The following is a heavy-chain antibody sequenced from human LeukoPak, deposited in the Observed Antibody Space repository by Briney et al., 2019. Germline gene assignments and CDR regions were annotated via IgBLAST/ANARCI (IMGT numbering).Heavy chain of an antibody. D-gene: IGHD2-15*01. J-gene: IGHJ4*02. V-gene: IGHV4-34*01. CDR2: INHSGST. Sequence: PGGSLRLSCAASGFTFSSYAMHWIRQPPGKGLEWIGEINHSGSTNCNPSLKSRVTISVDTSKNQFSLKLSSVTAADTAVYYCARGRSYRRYCSGGSCYADRFLFDYWGQGTLVTVSS. CDR3: ARGRSYRRYCSGGSCYADRFLFDY. CDR1: GFTFSSYA.